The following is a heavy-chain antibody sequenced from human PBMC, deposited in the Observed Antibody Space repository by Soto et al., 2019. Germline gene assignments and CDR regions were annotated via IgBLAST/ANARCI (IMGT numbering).Heavy chain of an antibody. CDR1: GGTFSSYA. CDR2: IIPIFGTA. CDR3: ARRGGDHYYYYGMDV. Sequence: SVKVSCKASGGTFSSYAIGWVRQAPGQGLEWMGGIIPIFGTANYAQKFQGRVTITADKSTSTAYMELSSLRSEDTAVYYCARRGGDHYYYYGMDVWGQGTTVTVSS. V-gene: IGHV1-69*06. J-gene: IGHJ6*02. D-gene: IGHD2-21*01.